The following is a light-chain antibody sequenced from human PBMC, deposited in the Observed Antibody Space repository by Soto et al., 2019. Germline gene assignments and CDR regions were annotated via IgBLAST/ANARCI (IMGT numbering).Light chain of an antibody. V-gene: IGKV3-20*01. J-gene: IGKJ1*01. Sequence: EIVLTQSPGTLSLSPGERATLSCRASQSVSSSYLAWYQQKPGQAPRLLIYGASSRATGIPDRFSGSGSGTDFTLTISRLEPEDFPVYYCQPYVISGTFGQGSKVDIK. CDR1: QSVSSSY. CDR2: GAS. CDR3: QPYVISGT.